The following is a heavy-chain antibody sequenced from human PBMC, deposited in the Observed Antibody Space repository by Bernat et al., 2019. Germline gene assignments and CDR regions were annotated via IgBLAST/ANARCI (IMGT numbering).Heavy chain of an antibody. Sequence: VQLVESGGGLVKPGGSLRLSCAASGFTFSSYSMNWVRQAPGKGLEWVSSISSSSSYIYYADSVKGRFTISRDNAKNSLYLQMNSLRAEDTAVYYCARTYDFWSGYYTEPFDYWGQGTLVTVSS. CDR1: GFTFSSYS. CDR2: ISSSSSYI. V-gene: IGHV3-21*01. CDR3: ARTYDFWSGYYTEPFDY. D-gene: IGHD3-3*01. J-gene: IGHJ4*02.